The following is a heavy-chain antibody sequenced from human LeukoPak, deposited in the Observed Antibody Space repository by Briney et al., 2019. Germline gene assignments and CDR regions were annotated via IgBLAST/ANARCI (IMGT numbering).Heavy chain of an antibody. CDR3: ARVGQWLVRDY. Sequence: GGALRLSCAASGFTFSSYWMSWVRQAPGKGLEWVANIKQDGSEKYYVVSVKGRFTISRDNAKNSLYLQMNSLRAEETAVYYCARVGQWLVRDYWGQGTLVTVSS. V-gene: IGHV3-7*01. CDR1: GFTFSSYW. CDR2: IKQDGSEK. J-gene: IGHJ4*02. D-gene: IGHD6-19*01.